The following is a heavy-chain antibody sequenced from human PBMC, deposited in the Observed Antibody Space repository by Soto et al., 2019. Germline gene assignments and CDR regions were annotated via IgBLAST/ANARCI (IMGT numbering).Heavy chain of an antibody. CDR2: INSDGSST. CDR3: ARAEFVAAPPVSPLD. V-gene: IGHV3-74*01. CDR1: GVTFSSYL. J-gene: IGHJ1*01. D-gene: IGHD6-6*01. Sequence: AGGSLIVSCGAAGVTFSSYLMHLVRPAPGKGLVWVSRINSDGSSTSYADSVKGRFTISRDNAKNTLYLQMNSLRAEDTAVYYCARAEFVAAPPVSPLDWGQGTLVTVSS.